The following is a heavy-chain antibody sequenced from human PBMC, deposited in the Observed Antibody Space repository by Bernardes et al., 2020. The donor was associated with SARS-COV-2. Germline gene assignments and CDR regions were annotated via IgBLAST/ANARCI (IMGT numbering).Heavy chain of an antibody. CDR3: ARGHHIVVVTARNWFDP. J-gene: IGHJ5*02. D-gene: IGHD2-21*02. CDR1: GGSFSGYY. Sequence: SETLSLTCAVYGGSFSGYYWSWIRQPPGKGLEWIGEINHSGSTNYNPSLKSRVTISVDTSKNQFSLKLSSVTAADTAVYYCARGHHIVVVTARNWFDPWGQGTLVTVSS. CDR2: INHSGST. V-gene: IGHV4-34*01.